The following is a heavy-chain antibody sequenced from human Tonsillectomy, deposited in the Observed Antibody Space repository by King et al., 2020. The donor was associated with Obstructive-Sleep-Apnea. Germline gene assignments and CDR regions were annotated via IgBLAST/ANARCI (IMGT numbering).Heavy chain of an antibody. CDR1: GFTFSSYA. CDR2: IISGGKT. D-gene: IGHD4-17*01. J-gene: IGHJ4*02. Sequence: VQLVESGGGLVQPGGSLKLSCVTSGFTFSSYAMSWVRQAPGKGLEWVSSIISGGKTYYADSVKGRFTISPDNSKNTLYLQMNSLRAEDTAVYYFAKDIGTTVTSDYWGQGTLVTVSS. CDR3: AKDIGTTVTSDY. V-gene: IGHV3-23*04.